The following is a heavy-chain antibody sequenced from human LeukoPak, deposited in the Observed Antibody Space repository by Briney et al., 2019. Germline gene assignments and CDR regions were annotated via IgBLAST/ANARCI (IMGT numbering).Heavy chain of an antibody. CDR2: IYTSGST. V-gene: IGHV4-4*07. CDR3: ARGGGGYDYVWGSYKPPHWFDP. CDR1: GGSISSYY. J-gene: IGHJ5*02. Sequence: SETLSLTCTVSGGSISSYYWSWIRQPAGEGLEWIGRIYTSGSTNYNPSLKSRVTMSVDTSKNQFSLKLSSVTAADTAVYYCARGGGGYDYVWGSYKPPHWFDPWGQGTLVTVSS. D-gene: IGHD3-16*01.